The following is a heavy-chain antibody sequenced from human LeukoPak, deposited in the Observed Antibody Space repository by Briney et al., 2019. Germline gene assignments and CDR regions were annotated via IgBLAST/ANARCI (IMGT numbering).Heavy chain of an antibody. CDR3: AKLTSSNYYYFDY. Sequence: GGSLRLSCAASGFTFSSYWMNWVRQAPGKGLVWVSRIASDGSSTTYADSVKGRFSISRDNAKNTLYLQMNNLRAGDTATYYCAKLTSSNYYYFDYWGRGTLVTVSS. J-gene: IGHJ4*02. CDR2: IASDGSST. CDR1: GFTFSSYW. V-gene: IGHV3-74*01. D-gene: IGHD3-22*01.